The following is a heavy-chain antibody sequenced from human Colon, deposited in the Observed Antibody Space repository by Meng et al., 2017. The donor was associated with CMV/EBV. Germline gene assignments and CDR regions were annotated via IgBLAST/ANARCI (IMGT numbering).Heavy chain of an antibody. D-gene: IGHD3-3*01. J-gene: IGHJ2*01. CDR3: ARGNDFWSGSVYYHYFDL. CDR1: GGSMTGYY. CDR2: IFDSGSV. Sequence: SETLSLTCDVSGGSMTGYYWSWLRQPPGKELEWIGFIFDSGSVNYNPSLQSRLTMSADTSTNQFYLNLTSVTAADTAVYYCARGNDFWSGSVYYHYFDLWGRGTLVTVSS. V-gene: IGHV4-59*01.